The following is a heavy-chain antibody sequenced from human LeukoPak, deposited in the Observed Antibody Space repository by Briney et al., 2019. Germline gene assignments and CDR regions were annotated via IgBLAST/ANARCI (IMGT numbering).Heavy chain of an antibody. Sequence: SETLSLTCTVSGGSISSYYWSWVRQPPGKGREYIGYIYYSENTNYNPSLKSRVTISLDTSKNQFSLKLTSVTAADTAVYYCARVVSSSWEYYYYMDVWGKGTTVTISS. CDR2: IYYSENT. D-gene: IGHD6-13*01. CDR3: ARVVSSSWEYYYYMDV. CDR1: GGSISSYY. V-gene: IGHV4-59*01. J-gene: IGHJ6*03.